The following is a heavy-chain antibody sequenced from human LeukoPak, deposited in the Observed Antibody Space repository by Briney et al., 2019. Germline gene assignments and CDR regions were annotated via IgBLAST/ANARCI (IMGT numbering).Heavy chain of an antibody. V-gene: IGHV4-30-4*01. Sequence: SETLSLTCTVSGGSISSGDYYWSWIRQPPGKGLEWIGCIYYSGSTYYNPSLKSRVTISVDTSKNQFSLKLSSVTAADTAVYYCARDSGRGVGYCSGGSCYVIDIWGQGTMVTVSS. CDR2: IYYSGST. J-gene: IGHJ3*02. CDR1: GGSISSGDYY. D-gene: IGHD2-15*01. CDR3: ARDSGRGVGYCSGGSCYVIDI.